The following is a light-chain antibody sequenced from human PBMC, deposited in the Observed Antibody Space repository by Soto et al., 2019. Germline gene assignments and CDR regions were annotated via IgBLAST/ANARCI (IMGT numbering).Light chain of an antibody. CDR2: DAT. Sequence: DIQMTQSPSTLSASVGDRVTITCRASQTISSSLAWYQHKPGKAPKLLIFDATTLQSGVPSRFSGSGFGTEFTLPNPGLHLDVFQTYHSQKKKNYTPLTFAQGTKLKIK. V-gene: IGKV1-5*01. J-gene: IGKJ2*01. CDR1: QTISSS. CDR3: QKKKNYTPLT.